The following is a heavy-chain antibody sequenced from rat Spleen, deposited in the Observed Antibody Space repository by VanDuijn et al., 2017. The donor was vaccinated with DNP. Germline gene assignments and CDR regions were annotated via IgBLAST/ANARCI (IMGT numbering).Heavy chain of an antibody. CDR3: ARDMDYYDGSYYRYYFDY. Sequence: EVQLVESGGGLVQPGRSLKLSCAASGFTFSDYDMAWVRQAPTKGLEWVAAISSTGVVTYYRDSVKGRFTISRDNAKNTLYLRMNSLRSEDTATYYCARDMDYYDGSYYRYYFDYWGQGVMVTVSS. D-gene: IGHD1-12*02. CDR2: ISSTGVVT. CDR1: GFTFSDYD. J-gene: IGHJ2*01. V-gene: IGHV5S23*01.